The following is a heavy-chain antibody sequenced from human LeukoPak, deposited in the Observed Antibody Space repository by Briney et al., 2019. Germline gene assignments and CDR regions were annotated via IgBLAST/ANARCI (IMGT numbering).Heavy chain of an antibody. V-gene: IGHV3-23*01. CDR2: ISGSGGST. CDR3: AKGGLGYCSSTSCERTFDP. J-gene: IGHJ5*02. Sequence: GGSLRLSCAASGFTVSSNYMSWVRQAPGKGLEWVSVISGSGGSTYYADSVRGRLTISRDNSKNMLYLQMNSLRAEDTAVYYCAKGGLGYCSSTSCERTFDPWGQGTLVTVSS. D-gene: IGHD2-2*01. CDR1: GFTVSSNY.